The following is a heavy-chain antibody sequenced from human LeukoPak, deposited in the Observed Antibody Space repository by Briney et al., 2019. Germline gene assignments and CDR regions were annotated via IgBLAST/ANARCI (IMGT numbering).Heavy chain of an antibody. V-gene: IGHV3-48*03. J-gene: IGHJ4*02. D-gene: IGHD6-19*01. CDR3: ARDSADSGWLDY. CDR2: ISSSSSPI. Sequence: GGSLRLSCAASGFTFSSYEMNWVRQAPGKGLEWVSYISSSSSPIYYADSVKGRFTISRDNVKNSLHLQMNNLRAEDTAVYYCARDSADSGWLDYWGQGTLVTVSS. CDR1: GFTFSSYE.